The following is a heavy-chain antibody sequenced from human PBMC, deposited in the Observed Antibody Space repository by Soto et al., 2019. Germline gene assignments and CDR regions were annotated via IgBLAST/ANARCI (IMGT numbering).Heavy chain of an antibody. CDR2: IRSKDNGYAT. CDR3: NRRAGGDWGVY. V-gene: IGHV3-73*01. Sequence: PGGSLRLSXAVSGFIFSDSAIHWVRQAPGKGLEWVGRIRSKDNGYATGYAASVEGRFTISRDDSKNTAYLQMNSLKTEDTAIYYCNRRAGGDWGVYWGQGSLVTVSS. J-gene: IGHJ4*02. D-gene: IGHD2-21*02. CDR1: GFIFSDSA.